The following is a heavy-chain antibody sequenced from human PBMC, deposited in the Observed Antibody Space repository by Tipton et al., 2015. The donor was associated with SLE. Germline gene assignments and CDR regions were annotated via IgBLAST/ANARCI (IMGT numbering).Heavy chain of an antibody. Sequence: SLRLSCAASGFTFSNYGMHWVRQAPGKGLEWVAVISYDESSKFYADSVKGRFTISRDNSKNTLYLQMSSLRAEDTALYYCARVGLDYWGQGTLVTVSS. J-gene: IGHJ4*02. V-gene: IGHV3-30*03. CDR1: GFTFSNYG. CDR2: ISYDESSK. CDR3: ARVGLDY. D-gene: IGHD3-10*01.